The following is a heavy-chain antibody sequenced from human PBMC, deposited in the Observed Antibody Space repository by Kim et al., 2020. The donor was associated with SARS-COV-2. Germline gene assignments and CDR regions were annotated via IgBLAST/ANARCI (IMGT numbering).Heavy chain of an antibody. CDR3: ATGVGVTGFCFY. V-gene: IGHV1-69*13. CDR1: GGTFSSYA. CDR2: IIPIFGTS. Sequence: SVKVSCKASGGTFSSYAISWVRQAPGQGLEWMGGIIPIFGTSNYAQKFQGRVTITADESTSTAYMELTSLRFEDTALYYCATGVGVTGFCFYWGQGTLVTVSS. J-gene: IGHJ4*02. D-gene: IGHD1-26*01.